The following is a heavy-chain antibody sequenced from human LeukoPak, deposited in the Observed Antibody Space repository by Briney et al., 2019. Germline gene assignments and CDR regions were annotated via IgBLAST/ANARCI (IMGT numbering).Heavy chain of an antibody. V-gene: IGHV4-59*12. Sequence: SETLSLTCTVSGGSISSYYWSWIRQPPGKGLGWIGYIYHSGSTYYNPSLKSRVTISVDRSKNQFSLKLSSVTAADTAVYYCARGPLGTYGDYGSDDAFDIWGQGTMVTVSS. D-gene: IGHD4-17*01. CDR3: ARGPLGTYGDYGSDDAFDI. CDR2: IYHSGST. CDR1: GGSISSYY. J-gene: IGHJ3*02.